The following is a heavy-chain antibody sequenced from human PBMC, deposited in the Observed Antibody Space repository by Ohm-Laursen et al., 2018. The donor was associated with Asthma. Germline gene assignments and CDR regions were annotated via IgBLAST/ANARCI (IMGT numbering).Heavy chain of an antibody. CDR2: ISSSSSYI. J-gene: IGHJ4*02. CDR3: ARDRGDIVVVPAARFDY. Sequence: SLRLSCAASGFTFSDSYMSWIRLAPGKGLEWVSSISSSSSYIYYADSVKGRFTISRDNAKNSLYLQMNSLRAEDTAVYYCARDRGDIVVVPAARFDYWGQGTLVTVSS. CDR1: GFTFSDSY. D-gene: IGHD2-2*01. V-gene: IGHV3-11*06.